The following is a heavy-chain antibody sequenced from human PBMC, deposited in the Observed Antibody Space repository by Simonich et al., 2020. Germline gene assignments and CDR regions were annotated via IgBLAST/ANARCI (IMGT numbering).Heavy chain of an antibody. D-gene: IGHD5-18*01. V-gene: IGHV1-2*02. Sequence: QVQLVQSGAEVKKPGASVKVSCKASGYTFTGYYINWVRQAPGHGLEWMGETNPTSDGTNYEQKVQGRVTMTRDTSSSTAYMELSRLRSDDTAVYYCARVSGGTAMVTSTFDIWGQGTMVTVSS. CDR1: GYTFTGYY. CDR2: TNPTSDGT. J-gene: IGHJ3*02. CDR3: ARVSGGTAMVTSTFDI.